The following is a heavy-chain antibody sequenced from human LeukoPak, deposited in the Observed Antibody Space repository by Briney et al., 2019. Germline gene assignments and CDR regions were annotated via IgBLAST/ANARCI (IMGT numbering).Heavy chain of an antibody. J-gene: IGHJ5*02. V-gene: IGHV1-8*01. Sequence: ASVKVSCKASGYTFTSYDINWVRQATGQGLEWMGWMNPNSCNTGYAQKVQGRVTMTRDTAISTAYMELSSLRSEDTAVYYCARGGLYGSGSYNWFDPWGQGTLVTVSS. CDR3: ARGGLYGSGSYNWFDP. D-gene: IGHD3-10*01. CDR1: GYTFTSYD. CDR2: MNPNSCNT.